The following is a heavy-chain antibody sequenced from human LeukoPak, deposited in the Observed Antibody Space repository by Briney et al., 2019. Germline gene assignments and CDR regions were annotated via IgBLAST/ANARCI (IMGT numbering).Heavy chain of an antibody. CDR2: IPYDGNNK. J-gene: IGHJ4*02. V-gene: IGHV3-30*02. CDR1: RFTFSSYG. CDR3: VKDGDDSGSYLVY. D-gene: IGHD1-26*01. Sequence: GGSLRLSCAASRFTFSSYGMHWVRQAPGKGLEWVAFIPYDGNNKYYADSVKGRFTISRDNSKDTLYLQMNSLRAEDTAVYYCVKDGDDSGSYLVYWGQGTLVTVSS.